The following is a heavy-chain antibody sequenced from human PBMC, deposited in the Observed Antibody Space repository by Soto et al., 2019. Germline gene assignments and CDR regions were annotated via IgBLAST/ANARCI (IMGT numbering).Heavy chain of an antibody. D-gene: IGHD3-22*01. CDR3: VKGEYYYDSSGYYPFDY. J-gene: IGHJ4*02. V-gene: IGHV3-23*01. Sequence: PGGSLRLSCTASGFTFSSYAMSWVRQAPGKGLEWVSAISGSGGNTYYADSVKGRFTISRDNSKNTQYLQMSSLRADDTAVYYCVKGEYYYDSSGYYPFDYWGQGTLVTVSS. CDR1: GFTFSSYA. CDR2: ISGSGGNT.